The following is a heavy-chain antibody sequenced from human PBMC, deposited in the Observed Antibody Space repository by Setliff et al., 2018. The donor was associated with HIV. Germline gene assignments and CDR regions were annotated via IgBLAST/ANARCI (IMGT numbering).Heavy chain of an antibody. CDR3: AKGVQRLRPYYFDS. CDR2: IGRGGGDT. CDR1: GFTFSNYA. V-gene: IGHV3-23*01. D-gene: IGHD4-17*01. Sequence: GGSLRLSCVTSGFTFSNYAMAWVRQAPGKGLEWVSIIGRGGGDTYHADSVKGRFTISKDNSKNTLFLQINSLRLEDTAVYYCAKGVQRLRPYYFDSWGQGTLVTVSS. J-gene: IGHJ4*02.